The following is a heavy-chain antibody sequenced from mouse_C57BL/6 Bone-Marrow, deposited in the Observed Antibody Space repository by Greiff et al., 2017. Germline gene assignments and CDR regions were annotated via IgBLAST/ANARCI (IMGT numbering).Heavy chain of an antibody. Sequence: EVMLVESGGGLVKPGGSLKLSCAASGFTFSDYGMHWVRQAPEKGLEWVAYISSGSSTIYYADTVKGRFTISRDNAKNPLFLQRTSLRSENTAMYYGARPLGPPYWYFDVWGTGTTVTVSS. CDR1: GFTFSDYG. CDR2: ISSGSSTI. D-gene: IGHD4-1*01. V-gene: IGHV5-17*01. CDR3: ARPLGPPYWYFDV. J-gene: IGHJ1*03.